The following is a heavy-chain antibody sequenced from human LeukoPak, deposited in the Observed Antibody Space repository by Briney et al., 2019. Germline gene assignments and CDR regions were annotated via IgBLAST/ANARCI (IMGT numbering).Heavy chain of an antibody. CDR3: ARGPDSPYGREFDI. Sequence: GGSLRLSCAASGFTVSSNYMSWVRQAPGKGLEWVGRTRNKANSYTTEYAASVKGRFTISRDDSKNSLYLQMNSLKTEDTAVYYCARGPDSPYGREFDIWGQGTMVTVSS. J-gene: IGHJ3*02. CDR2: TRNKANSYTT. D-gene: IGHD3-10*02. CDR1: GFTVSSNY. V-gene: IGHV3-72*01.